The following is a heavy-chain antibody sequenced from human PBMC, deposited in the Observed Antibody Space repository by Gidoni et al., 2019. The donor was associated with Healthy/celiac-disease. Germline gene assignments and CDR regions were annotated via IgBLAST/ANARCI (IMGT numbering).Heavy chain of an antibody. D-gene: IGHD1-26*01. CDR3: ARDTSGSYNY. CDR2: IKQDGSEK. V-gene: IGHV3-7*01. Sequence: VRQAPGKGLEWVANIKQDGSEKYYVDSVKGRFTISRDNAKNSLYLQMNSLRAEDTAVYYCARDTSGSYNYWGQGTLVTVSS. J-gene: IGHJ4*02.